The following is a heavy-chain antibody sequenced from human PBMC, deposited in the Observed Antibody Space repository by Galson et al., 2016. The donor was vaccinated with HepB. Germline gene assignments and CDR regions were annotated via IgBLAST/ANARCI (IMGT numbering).Heavy chain of an antibody. Sequence: SCKASGYTFTNHYMHWVRQAPGQGLEWMGIINPSGGSTSYPQKFQGRVTMTRDTSTSTFYMELSSLKSEDTAMYYCARDSANLGQWLFDYWGQGTLVTVSS. D-gene: IGHD6-19*01. V-gene: IGHV1-46*01. CDR1: GYTFTNHY. J-gene: IGHJ4*02. CDR2: INPSGGST. CDR3: ARDSANLGQWLFDY.